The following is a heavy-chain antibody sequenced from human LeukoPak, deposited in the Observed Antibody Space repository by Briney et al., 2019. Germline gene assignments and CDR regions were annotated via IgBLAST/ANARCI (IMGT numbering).Heavy chain of an antibody. V-gene: IGHV3-49*04. CDR1: GFTFGDYY. CDR2: IRSEAFGGTT. CDR3: TRDSHGNNWLDP. D-gene: IGHD1-1*01. J-gene: IGHJ5*02. Sequence: GGSLRLSCTGSGFTFGDYYIHWVRQAPGKGLEWVSFIRSEAFGGTTEYAASVKGRFTISRDNSKSIAFLQLDSLRTEDTAIYYCTRDSHGNNWLDPWGQGTLVTVSS.